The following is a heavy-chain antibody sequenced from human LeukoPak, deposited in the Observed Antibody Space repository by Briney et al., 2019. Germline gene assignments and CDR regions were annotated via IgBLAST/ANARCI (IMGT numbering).Heavy chain of an antibody. CDR1: VFTFSSYA. CDR2: ISGSGGSP. V-gene: IGHV3-23*01. CDR3: AKGGYSYVNYYYYYMDV. D-gene: IGHD5-18*01. J-gene: IGHJ6*03. Sequence: TGGSLRVSCADSVFTFSSYAMSWVRQAPGKGLEWVSVISGSGGSPYYADSVKGRFTISRDNSKNTLYLQMNSLRAEDTAVYYCAKGGYSYVNYYYYYMDVWGKGTTVTVSS.